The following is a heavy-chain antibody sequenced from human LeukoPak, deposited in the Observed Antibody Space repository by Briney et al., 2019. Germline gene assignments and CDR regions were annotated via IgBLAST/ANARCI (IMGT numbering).Heavy chain of an antibody. D-gene: IGHD2-15*01. Sequence: PGGSLRLSCAASGFTFSSYAMHWVRQAPGKGLEWVAVISYDGSNKYYADSVKGRFTISRDNSKNTLYLQMNSLRAEDTAVYYCARVLGRYCSGGSCFSEFDYWGQGTLVTVSS. CDR2: ISYDGSNK. CDR1: GFTFSSYA. J-gene: IGHJ4*02. V-gene: IGHV3-30-3*01. CDR3: ARVLGRYCSGGSCFSEFDY.